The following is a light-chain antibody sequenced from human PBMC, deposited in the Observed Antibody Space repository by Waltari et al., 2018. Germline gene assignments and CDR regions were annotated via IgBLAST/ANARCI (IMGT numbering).Light chain of an antibody. Sequence: DIVMTQTPLSLSVTPGQPASISCKSSQSLLHSDGNTYLHCYLQKPGQSPQLLIYEVSSRVSGMPDKFSGSGSGTDFTLKISRVEAEDVGLYYCMQGLHLPYTFGQGTKLEIK. CDR3: MQGLHLPYT. CDR1: QSLLHSDGNTY. J-gene: IGKJ2*01. CDR2: EVS. V-gene: IGKV2-29*02.